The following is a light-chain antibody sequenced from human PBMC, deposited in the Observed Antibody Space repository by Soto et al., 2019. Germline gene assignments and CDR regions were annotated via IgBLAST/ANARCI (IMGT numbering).Light chain of an antibody. V-gene: IGLV2-11*01. Sequence: QSALTQPRSVSGSPGQSVTISCTGTSSDVGGYNYVSWYQQHPGKAPKLMIYDVSKRPSGVPDRFSGSKSGSTASLTISGLQAEDEADYYCCSYAGSYTLWVFGGGTQLTVL. CDR1: SSDVGGYNY. CDR2: DVS. CDR3: CSYAGSYTLWV. J-gene: IGLJ3*02.